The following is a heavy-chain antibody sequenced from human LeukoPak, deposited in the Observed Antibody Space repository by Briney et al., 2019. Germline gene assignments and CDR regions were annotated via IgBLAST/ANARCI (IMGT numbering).Heavy chain of an antibody. J-gene: IGHJ6*02. CDR3: ATLINWVAGDV. CDR2: INHEGGGI. Sequence: PGGSLRLSCAASGFTFSKSWMTWVRQVPGQGLEWVSHINHEGGGIQYVDSVKGRFTISRDNAKGSVYLQMNSLRAEDAAIYHCATLINWVAGDVWGQGTTVSV. V-gene: IGHV3-7*01. CDR1: GFTFSKSW. D-gene: IGHD1-1*01.